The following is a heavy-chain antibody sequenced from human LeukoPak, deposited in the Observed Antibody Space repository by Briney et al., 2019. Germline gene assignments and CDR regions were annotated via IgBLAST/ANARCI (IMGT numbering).Heavy chain of an antibody. D-gene: IGHD3-22*01. CDR3: AKVPSYYGLMAYFQH. CDR2: ISGSGGST. CDR1: GFTFSSYA. J-gene: IGHJ1*01. V-gene: IGHV3-23*01. Sequence: GGSLRLSCAASGFTFSSYAMSWVRQAPGKGLEWVSAISGSGGSTYYADSVKGRFTISRDNSKNTLYLQMNSLRAEDTAVYYCAKVPSYYGLMAYFQHWGQGTLVTVSS.